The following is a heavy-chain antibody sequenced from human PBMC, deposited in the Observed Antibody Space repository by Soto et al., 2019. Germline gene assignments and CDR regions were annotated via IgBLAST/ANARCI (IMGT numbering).Heavy chain of an antibody. J-gene: IGHJ4*02. V-gene: IGHV6-1*01. CDR1: GDSVSSNNVA. D-gene: IGHD3-22*01. Sequence: PSQTLSLTCDISGDSVSSNNVAWNWIRQSPSTGLEWLGRTYYRSQWYDDYAESVKSRISIIPDTSKNQFSLRLNSATPEDTAVYYCARESSGYYYRYFDCWGQGTLVTVSS. CDR2: TYYRSQWYD. CDR3: ARESSGYYYRYFDC.